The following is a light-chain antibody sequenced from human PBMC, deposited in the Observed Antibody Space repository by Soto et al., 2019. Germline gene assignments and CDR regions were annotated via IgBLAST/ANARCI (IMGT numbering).Light chain of an antibody. CDR2: KVS. V-gene: IGKV2-30*01. CDR3: MQAPAWTRS. CDR1: QGLAYSDGNTY. Sequence: DVVLTQSPLSLPVTLGQQASISCRSSQGLAYSDGNTYLSWFQQRPGQSPRRLIYKVSDRDSGVPKRFRGSGSASGFTLKLTRVEAGNVGVDWCMQAPAWTRSFGEGTKLK. J-gene: IGKJ2*03.